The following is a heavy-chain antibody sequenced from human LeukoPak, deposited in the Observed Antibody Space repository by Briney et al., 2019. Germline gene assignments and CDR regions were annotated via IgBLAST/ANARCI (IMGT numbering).Heavy chain of an antibody. D-gene: IGHD3-16*01. Sequence: PGGSLRLSCAASGFTFSSYAMSWVRQAPGKGLEWVSYISSSGSTIYYADSVKGRFTISRDNAKNSLYLQMNSLRAEDTAVYYCARGISLYHGAFDIWGQGTMVTVSS. CDR2: ISSSGSTI. V-gene: IGHV3-48*04. CDR3: ARGISLYHGAFDI. J-gene: IGHJ3*02. CDR1: GFTFSSYA.